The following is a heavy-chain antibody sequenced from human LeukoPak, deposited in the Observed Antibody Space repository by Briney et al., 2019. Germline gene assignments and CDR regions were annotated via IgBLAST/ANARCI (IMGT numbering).Heavy chain of an antibody. Sequence: ASVEVSCKASGYTFTGYYMHWVRQAPGQGLEWMGWINPNSGGTNYAQKFQGRVTMTRDTSISTAYMELSRLRSDDTAVYYCARDLAYGSGSYYFDYWGQGTLVTVSS. CDR2: INPNSGGT. D-gene: IGHD3-10*01. V-gene: IGHV1-2*02. J-gene: IGHJ4*02. CDR1: GYTFTGYY. CDR3: ARDLAYGSGSYYFDY.